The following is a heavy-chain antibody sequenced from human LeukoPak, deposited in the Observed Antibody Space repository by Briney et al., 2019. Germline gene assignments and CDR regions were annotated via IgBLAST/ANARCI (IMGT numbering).Heavy chain of an antibody. V-gene: IGHV1-2*02. CDR2: INPNSGGT. CDR1: GYTFTGYY. CDR3: ARTYYYDSSGYYRFDY. J-gene: IGHJ4*02. Sequence: ASVKVSCKASGYTFTGYYMHWVRQAPGQGLEWMGWINPNSGGTNYAQKFQGRVTMTRDTSISTAYMELSRLRSDDTAVYYCARTYYYDSSGYYRFDYWGQGTLVTVSS. D-gene: IGHD3-22*01.